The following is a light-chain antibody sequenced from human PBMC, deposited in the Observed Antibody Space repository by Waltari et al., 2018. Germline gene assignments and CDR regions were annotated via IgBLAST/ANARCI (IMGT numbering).Light chain of an antibody. CDR3: QQYYSYPRT. CDR1: QGISSY. Sequence: AIRITQSPSSLSASTGDRVTITCRASQGISSYLAWYQQQPGKAPKLLIYAASTLQSGVPSRFSGSGSGTDFTLTISCLQSEDFATYYCQQYYSYPRTFGQGTKLEI. V-gene: IGKV1-8*01. J-gene: IGKJ2*01. CDR2: AAS.